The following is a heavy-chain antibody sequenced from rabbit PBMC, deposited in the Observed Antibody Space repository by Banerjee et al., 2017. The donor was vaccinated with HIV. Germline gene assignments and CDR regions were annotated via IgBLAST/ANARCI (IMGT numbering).Heavy chain of an antibody. V-gene: IGHV1S45*01. Sequence: QEQLVESGGGLVKPEGSLTLTCTASGFSFSSSYYMCWVRQAPGKGLEWIACMDAGNSGSTYYANWAKGRFTISKTSSTTVTLQMTSLTAADTATYFCARRASGNNYNLWGPGTLVTVS. D-gene: IGHD8-1*01. CDR1: GFSFSSSYY. CDR3: ARRASGNNYNL. J-gene: IGHJ4*01. CDR2: MDAGNSGST.